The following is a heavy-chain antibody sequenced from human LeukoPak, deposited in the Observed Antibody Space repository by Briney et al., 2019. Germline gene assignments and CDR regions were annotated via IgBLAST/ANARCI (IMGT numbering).Heavy chain of an antibody. CDR3: ARDLQEFGSGRHDAFDI. V-gene: IGHV1-18*01. CDR1: GYTFTSYG. CDR2: ISAYNGNT. J-gene: IGHJ3*02. D-gene: IGHD3-10*01. Sequence: ASVKVSCKASGYTFTSYGISWVRQAPGQGLEWMGWISAYNGNTNYAQKLQGRVTMTTDTSTSTAYMELRSLRSDDTAVYYCARDLQEFGSGRHDAFDIWGQGTMVTVSS.